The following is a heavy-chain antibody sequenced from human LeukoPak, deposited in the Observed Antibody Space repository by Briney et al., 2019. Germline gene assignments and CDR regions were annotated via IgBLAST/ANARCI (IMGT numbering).Heavy chain of an antibody. CDR1: GYTFTSYY. J-gene: IGHJ4*02. D-gene: IGHD3-10*01. CDR2: INPSGGST. Sequence: ASVKVSCKASGYTFTSYYMHWVRQAPGQGLEWMGIINPSGGSTSYAQKLQGRVTMTTDTSTSTAYMELRSLRSDDTAVYYCARDEGLLYYYGSGSSQNFDYWGQGTLVTVSS. CDR3: ARDEGLLYYYGSGSSQNFDY. V-gene: IGHV1-46*01.